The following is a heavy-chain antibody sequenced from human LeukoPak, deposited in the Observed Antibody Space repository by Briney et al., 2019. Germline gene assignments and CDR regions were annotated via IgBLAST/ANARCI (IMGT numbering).Heavy chain of an antibody. D-gene: IGHD5-12*01. CDR1: GGSISSGGYY. J-gene: IGHJ5*02. Sequence: SETLSLTCTVSGGSISSGGYYWSWIRQHPGKGLEWIGYIYYSGSTYYNPSLKSRVTISVDTSKNQFSLKLSFVTAADTAVYYWGRVGGYSGYDPAVLFDPGGQGTLVTVSS. CDR3: GRVGGYSGYDPAVLFDP. V-gene: IGHV4-31*03. CDR2: IYYSGST.